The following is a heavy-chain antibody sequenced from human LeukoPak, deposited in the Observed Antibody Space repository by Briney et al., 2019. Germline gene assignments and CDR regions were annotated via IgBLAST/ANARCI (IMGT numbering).Heavy chain of an antibody. D-gene: IGHD6-19*01. Sequence: GGSLRLSCAASGFTFSSYGMNWVRQTSGKGLEWVSYISGSSSTIHYAHSVKGRFTISRDNAKNSLYLQMNSLRAEDTAVYYCANHWLGHYFDYWGQGTLVTVSS. CDR1: GFTFSSYG. V-gene: IGHV3-48*04. CDR2: ISGSSSTI. J-gene: IGHJ4*02. CDR3: ANHWLGHYFDY.